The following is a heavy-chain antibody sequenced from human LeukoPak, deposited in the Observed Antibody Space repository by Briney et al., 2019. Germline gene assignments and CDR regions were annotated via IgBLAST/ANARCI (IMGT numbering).Heavy chain of an antibody. J-gene: IGHJ4*02. CDR1: GGSISSHY. CDR3: AREDYYDSSGYFDY. D-gene: IGHD3-22*01. Sequence: SETLSLTCTVSGGSISSHYWSWIRQPAGKGLEWIGRIYTSGSTNYNPSLKSRVTTSVDTSKNQFSLKLSSVTAADTAVYYCAREDYYDSSGYFDYWGQGTLVTVSS. V-gene: IGHV4-4*07. CDR2: IYTSGST.